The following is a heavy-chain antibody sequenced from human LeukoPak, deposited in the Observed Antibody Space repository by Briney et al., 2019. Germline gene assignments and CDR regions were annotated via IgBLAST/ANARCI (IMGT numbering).Heavy chain of an antibody. CDR1: GFTFSGSA. J-gene: IGHJ4*02. Sequence: GGSLRLSCAASGFTFSGSAMSWVRQAPGKGLEWVSGISGSGDTTYYADSVKGRFTISRDNSKNTLYLQMNSLRVEDTAVYYCAKGHSAHGTGFDCWGQGTLVAVSS. D-gene: IGHD1-14*01. CDR2: ISGSGDTT. V-gene: IGHV3-23*01. CDR3: AKGHSAHGTGFDC.